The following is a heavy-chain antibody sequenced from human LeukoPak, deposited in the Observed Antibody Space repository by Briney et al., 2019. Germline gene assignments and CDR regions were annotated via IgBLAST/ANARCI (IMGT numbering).Heavy chain of an antibody. CDR3: ARGPAYCSGGSCYPNWFDP. J-gene: IGHJ5*02. CDR2: IIPIFGTA. D-gene: IGHD2-15*01. V-gene: IGHV1-69*05. Sequence: ASVKVSCKASGGTFSSYAISWVRQAPGQGLEWMGGIIPIFGTANYAQKFQGRVTITTDESTSTAYMELSSLRSEDTAVYYCARGPAYCSGGSCYPNWFDPWGQGTLVTVSS. CDR1: GGTFSSYA.